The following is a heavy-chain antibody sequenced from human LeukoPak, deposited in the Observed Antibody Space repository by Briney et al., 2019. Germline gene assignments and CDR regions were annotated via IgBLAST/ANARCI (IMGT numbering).Heavy chain of an antibody. CDR3: ARVYGPYGSGSPTPMDV. V-gene: IGHV1-69*01. CDR2: IIPIFGTA. D-gene: IGHD3-10*01. J-gene: IGHJ6*04. CDR1: GGTFSSYA. Sequence: SVKVSCKASGGTFSSYATSWVRQAPGQGLEWMGGIIPIFGTANYAQKFQGRVTITADESTSTAYMELSSLRSEDTAVYYCARVYGPYGSGSPTPMDVWGKGTTVTVSS.